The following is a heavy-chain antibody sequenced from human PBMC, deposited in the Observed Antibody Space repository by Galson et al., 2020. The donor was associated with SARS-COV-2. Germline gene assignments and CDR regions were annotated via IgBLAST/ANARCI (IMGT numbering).Heavy chain of an antibody. J-gene: IGHJ4*02. Sequence: ASVKVSCKVSGYTLTELSMHWVRQAPGKGLEWMGGFDPEEGETVYAQKFQGRVTMTEDTSTDTAYMELSSLRSEDTAVYYCASSWASYDSSGYRGYFGYWGQGTLVTVSS. CDR2: FDPEEGET. CDR3: ASSWASYDSSGYRGYFGY. D-gene: IGHD3-22*01. V-gene: IGHV1-24*01. CDR1: GYTLTELS.